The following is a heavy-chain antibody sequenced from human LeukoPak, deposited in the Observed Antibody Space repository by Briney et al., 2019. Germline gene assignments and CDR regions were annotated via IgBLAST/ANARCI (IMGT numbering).Heavy chain of an antibody. CDR2: ISSSSSYI. CDR1: GFAFSSYA. Sequence: GGSLRLSCAASGFAFSSYAMHWVRQAPGKGLEWVSSISSSSSYIYYADSVKGRFTISRDNAKNSLYLQMNSLRAEDTAVYYCARDFPDILTGYYYYGMDVWGQGTTVTVSS. CDR3: ARDFPDILTGYYYYGMDV. D-gene: IGHD3-9*01. J-gene: IGHJ6*02. V-gene: IGHV3-21*01.